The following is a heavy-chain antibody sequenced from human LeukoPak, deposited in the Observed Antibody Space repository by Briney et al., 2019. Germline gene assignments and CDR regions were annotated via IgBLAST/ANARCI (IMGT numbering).Heavy chain of an antibody. J-gene: IGHJ4*02. CDR1: GYSFTGYY. D-gene: IGHD6-19*01. V-gene: IGHV1-2*02. Sequence: GASVKVSCKASGYSFTGYYMHWVRQAPGQGLEWMGWIIPNSGVTNYAQKLQGRVTLTRDTSISTAYMELSRLTSDDTAVYYCARDLGRDGSGWYPYHDYWGQGTLVTVSS. CDR2: IIPNSGVT. CDR3: ARDLGRDGSGWYPYHDY.